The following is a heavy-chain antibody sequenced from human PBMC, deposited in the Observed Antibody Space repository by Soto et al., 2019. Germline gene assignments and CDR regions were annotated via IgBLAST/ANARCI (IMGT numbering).Heavy chain of an antibody. CDR2: ISCSGGST. CDR3: AKDDIYYYGMDV. V-gene: IGHV3-23*01. CDR1: GFTFSSYA. Sequence: GGSLRLSCAASGFTFSSYAMSWVRQAPGKGLEWVSAISCSGGSTYYADSVKGRFTISRDNSKNTLYLQMNSLRAEDTAVYYCAKDDIYYYGMDVWGQGTTVTVSS. D-gene: IGHD3-9*01. J-gene: IGHJ6*02.